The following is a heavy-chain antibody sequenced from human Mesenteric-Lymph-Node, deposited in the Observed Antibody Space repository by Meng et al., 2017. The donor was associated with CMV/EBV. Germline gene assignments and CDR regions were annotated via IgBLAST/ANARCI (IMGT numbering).Heavy chain of an antibody. V-gene: IGHV3-48*04. J-gene: IGHJ5*02. CDR3: ARRRDFYSSSSPGGWFDP. CDR2: ISSSSSTI. CDR1: GFTFSSYS. D-gene: IGHD6-13*01. Sequence: GGSLRLSCAASGFTFSSYSMNWVRQAPGKGLEWVSYISSSSSTIYYADSVKGRFTISRDNAKNSLYLQMNSLRAEDTAVYYCARRRDFYSSSSPGGWFDPWGQGTLVTVSS.